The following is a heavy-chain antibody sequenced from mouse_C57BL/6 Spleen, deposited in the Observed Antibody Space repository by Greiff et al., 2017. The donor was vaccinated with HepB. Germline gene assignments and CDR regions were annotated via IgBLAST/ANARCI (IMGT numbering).Heavy chain of an antibody. V-gene: IGHV5-4*01. J-gene: IGHJ1*03. Sequence: EVQRVESGGGLVKPGGSLKLSCAASGFTFSSYAMSWVRQTPEKRRGWVATISDGGSYTYYPDNVKGRFTISRDNAKNNLYLQMSHLKSEDTAMYYCARDLGTTERGWYFDVWGTGTTVTVSS. CDR2: ISDGGSYT. CDR3: ARDLGTTERGWYFDV. CDR1: GFTFSSYA. D-gene: IGHD1-1*01.